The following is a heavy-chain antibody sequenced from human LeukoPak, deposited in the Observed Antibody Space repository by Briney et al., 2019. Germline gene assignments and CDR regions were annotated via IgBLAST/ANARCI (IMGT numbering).Heavy chain of an antibody. CDR1: GGSINSSNW. D-gene: IGHD6-13*01. CDR3: ACTTTAAAGTFDY. V-gene: IGHV4-4*02. CDR2: IHHSGST. Sequence: PSETLSLTCAVSGGSINSSNWWSWVRQPPGKGLEWIGEIHHSGSTNYNPSLKSRVTISVDKSKNQFSLKLSSVTVADTALYYCACTTTAAAGTFDYWGQGTLVTVSS. J-gene: IGHJ4*02.